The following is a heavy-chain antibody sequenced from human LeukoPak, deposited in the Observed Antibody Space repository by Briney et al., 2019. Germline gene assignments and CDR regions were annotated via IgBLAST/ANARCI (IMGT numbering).Heavy chain of an antibody. D-gene: IGHD3-3*01. CDR1: GYTFTSYG. J-gene: IGHJ4*02. V-gene: IGHV1-18*01. CDR3: ARFDLRFLEWLYPPPDQGVDY. CDR2: ISAYNGNT. Sequence: ASVKVSCKASGYTFTSYGISWVRQAPGQGLEWMGWISAYNGNTNYAQKLQGRVTVTTDTSTSTAYMELRSLRSDDTAVYYCARFDLRFLEWLYPPPDQGVDYWGQGTLVTVSS.